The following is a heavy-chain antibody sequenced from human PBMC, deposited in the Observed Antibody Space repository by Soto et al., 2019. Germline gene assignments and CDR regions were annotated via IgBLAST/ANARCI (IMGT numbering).Heavy chain of an antibody. J-gene: IGHJ4*02. CDR1: GFTFSNYA. Sequence: QVHLVDSGGGVVQPGRSLRLSCAASGFTFSNYAMHWVRQAPGKGLEWVALLSFDGSNEYYADSVKGRFTNSRDNTNNLLFLQMNSLRPEDTAVYYCAKDPCVGYCSGGSCYVPDFWGQGTLVTVSS. V-gene: IGHV3-30-3*01. CDR2: LSFDGSNE. D-gene: IGHD2-15*01. CDR3: AKDPCVGYCSGGSCYVPDF.